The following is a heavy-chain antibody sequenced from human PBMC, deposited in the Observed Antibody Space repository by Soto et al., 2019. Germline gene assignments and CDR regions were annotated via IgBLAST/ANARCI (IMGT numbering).Heavy chain of an antibody. J-gene: IGHJ4*02. CDR2: IIPMFDTP. D-gene: IGHD2-15*01. V-gene: IGHV1-69*12. CDR1: GGTFSSDS. Sequence: QVQLVQSGAEVKKPGSSVKVSCKASGGTFSSDSFSWVRQAPGQGLEWMGGIIPMFDTPIYAQKFQDRVTLNADESTSPAYMQLSSLSSGDTAVYYCARSGGLDRDFNYWGQGSLVTVSS. CDR3: ARSGGLDRDFNY.